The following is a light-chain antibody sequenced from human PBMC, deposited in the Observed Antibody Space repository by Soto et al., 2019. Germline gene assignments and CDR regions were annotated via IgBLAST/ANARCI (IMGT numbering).Light chain of an antibody. V-gene: IGKV1-9*01. J-gene: IGKJ4*01. Sequence: DIQLTQSPSFLSASVGDRVTITCRASQGIRSYLAWYQQKAGKAPKLLIYSASNLKSGVPSRFSGSGSGTEFTLTISSLQPEDFATSYCQQHNYYFGGGTKVEIK. CDR2: SAS. CDR3: QQHNYY. CDR1: QGIRSY.